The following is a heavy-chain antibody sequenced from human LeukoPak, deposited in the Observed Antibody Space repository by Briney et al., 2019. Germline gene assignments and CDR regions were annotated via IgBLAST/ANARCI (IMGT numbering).Heavy chain of an antibody. D-gene: IGHD4-23*01. CDR2: INRDGSGT. CDR3: ARVGYGGRQIDY. V-gene: IGHV3-74*01. J-gene: IGHJ4*02. Sequence: GGSLRLSCAASGFTLIGYWMHWVRQAPGKGLVWVSRINRDGSGTTYADSVKGRFTISRDNAKNTLYLQMNSLRAEDTAVYYCARVGYGGRQIDYWGQGTLVTVSS. CDR1: GFTLIGYW.